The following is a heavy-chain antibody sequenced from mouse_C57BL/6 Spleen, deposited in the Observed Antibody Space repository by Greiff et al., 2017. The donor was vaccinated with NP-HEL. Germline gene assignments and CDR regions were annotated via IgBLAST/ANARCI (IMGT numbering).Heavy chain of an antibody. CDR3: ARRGEEDAMDY. CDR2: IDPSDSYT. CDR1: GYTFTSYW. V-gene: IGHV1-50*01. J-gene: IGHJ4*01. Sequence: QVQLQQPGAELVKPGASVKLSCKASGYTFTSYWMQWVKQRPGQGLEWIGEIDPSDSYTNYNQKFKGKATLTVDTSSSTAYMQLSSLTSEDSAVYYCARRGEEDAMDYWGQGTSVTVSS.